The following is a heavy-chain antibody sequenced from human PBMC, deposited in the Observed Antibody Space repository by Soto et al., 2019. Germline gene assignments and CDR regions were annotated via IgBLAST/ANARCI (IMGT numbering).Heavy chain of an antibody. J-gene: IGHJ4*02. Sequence: PSETRPLTCAVYGGSFSGYYWTGIRQPPGPCLEWIGEINHSGSTNYNPSRKSRVTISVDTSKNQFSLKLTSVTAADTAVYYCARDKITGLFDYWGQGTLVTVS. V-gene: IGHV4-34*01. CDR3: ARDKITGLFDY. CDR1: GGSFSGYY. CDR2: INHSGST. D-gene: IGHD2-8*02.